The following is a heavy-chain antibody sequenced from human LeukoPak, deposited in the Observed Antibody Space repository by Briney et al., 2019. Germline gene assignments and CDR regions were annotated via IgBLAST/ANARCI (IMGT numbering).Heavy chain of an antibody. CDR3: AREILGKARHYFDY. D-gene: IGHD7-27*01. V-gene: IGHV4-59*01. CDR2: IYYSGST. Sequence: SETLSLTCTVSGGSISSYYWSWIRQPPGKGLEWIGYIYYSGSTNYNPSLKSRVTISVDTSKNQFSLKLSSVTAADTAVYYCAREILGKARHYFDYWGQGTLVTVSS. J-gene: IGHJ4*02. CDR1: GGSISSYY.